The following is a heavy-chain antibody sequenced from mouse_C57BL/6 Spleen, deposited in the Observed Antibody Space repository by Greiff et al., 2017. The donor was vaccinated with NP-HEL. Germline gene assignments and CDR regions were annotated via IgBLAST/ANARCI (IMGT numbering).Heavy chain of an antibody. CDR1: GYTFTSYW. J-gene: IGHJ4*01. Sequence: QVQLQQPGAELVKPGSSVKLSCKASGYTFTSYWMHWVKQRPIQGLEWIGNIDPSVSETHYNQKFKDKATLTVEKSSSTAYMQLSSLTSEDSAVYYCARGSDYGSSYDYYAMDYWGQGTSVTVSS. V-gene: IGHV1-52*01. D-gene: IGHD1-1*01. CDR2: IDPSVSET. CDR3: ARGSDYGSSYDYYAMDY.